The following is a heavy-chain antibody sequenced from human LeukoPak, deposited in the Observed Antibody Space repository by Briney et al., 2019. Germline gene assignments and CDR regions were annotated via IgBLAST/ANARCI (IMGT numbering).Heavy chain of an antibody. CDR1: GGSISTSSYY. CDR3: ARGSMIVPIDY. D-gene: IGHD3-22*01. CDR2: IFYSGST. V-gene: IGHV4-39*02. J-gene: IGHJ4*02. Sequence: PSETLSLTCTVSGGSISTSSYYWGWVRQPPGKGLEWIGNIFYSGSTYYSPSLKSRVTISVDTSKNNFSLKLSSVTAADTAVYYCARGSMIVPIDYWGQGTLVTVSS.